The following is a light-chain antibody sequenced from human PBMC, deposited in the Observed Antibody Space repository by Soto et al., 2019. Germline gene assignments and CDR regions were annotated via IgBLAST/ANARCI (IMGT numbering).Light chain of an antibody. J-gene: IGLJ3*02. CDR2: RNN. Sequence: QSVLTQPPSASGNPGQRVTISCSGSSSNIGSNYVYWYQQLPGTAPKLLIYRNNQRPSGVPDRFSGSKSGTSASLAISGLRSEDEADYYCSSYAGSNNWVFGGGTKLTVL. CDR3: SSYAGSNNWV. CDR1: SSNIGSNY. V-gene: IGLV1-47*01.